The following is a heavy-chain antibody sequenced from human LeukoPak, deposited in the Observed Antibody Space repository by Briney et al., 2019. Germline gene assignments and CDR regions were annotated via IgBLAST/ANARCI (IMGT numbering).Heavy chain of an antibody. CDR1: GFTFSCYA. D-gene: IGHD6-19*01. CDR2: ISGCGGST. Sequence: TGGSVRLSCAASGFTFSCYAMSWVRQAAGKGLEWVAGISGCGGSTYYADSVKGRFTIFRDNSKNTLYLQMNSLRAEDTAVYYCAKDRVGIAVALITPIDYWGQGTLVTVSS. V-gene: IGHV3-23*01. CDR3: AKDRVGIAVALITPIDY. J-gene: IGHJ4*02.